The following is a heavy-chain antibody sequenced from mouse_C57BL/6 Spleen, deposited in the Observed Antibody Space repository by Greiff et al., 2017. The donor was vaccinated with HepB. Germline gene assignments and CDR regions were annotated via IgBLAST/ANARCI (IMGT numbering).Heavy chain of an antibody. CDR1: GYTFTDYY. Sequence: VQLQQSGPELVKPGASVKISCKASGYTFTDYYMNWVKQSHGKSLEWIGDINPNNGGTSYNQKFKGKATLTVDKSSSTAYMELRSLTSEDSAVYYCARGWDDYDGYFDYWGQGTTLTVSS. J-gene: IGHJ2*01. CDR3: ARGWDDYDGYFDY. CDR2: INPNNGGT. V-gene: IGHV1-26*01. D-gene: IGHD2-4*01.